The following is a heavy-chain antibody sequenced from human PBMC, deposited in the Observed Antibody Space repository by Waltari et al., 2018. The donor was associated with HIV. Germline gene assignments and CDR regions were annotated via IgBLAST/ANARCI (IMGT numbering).Heavy chain of an antibody. CDR3: ARGIFGGNPGY. CDR2: LHSPGRT. J-gene: IGHJ4*02. V-gene: IGHV4-59*01. Sequence: QLQLRESGPRLVKPLETLALNCSVSGGSITTYLWNWYRQPPGKGLEWIGYLHSPGRTNYNPSLKSRVTISVDTSKTVFSLQLKSVTAADTAIYYCARGIFGGNPGYWGRGTLITVS. D-gene: IGHD2-15*01. CDR1: GGSITTYL.